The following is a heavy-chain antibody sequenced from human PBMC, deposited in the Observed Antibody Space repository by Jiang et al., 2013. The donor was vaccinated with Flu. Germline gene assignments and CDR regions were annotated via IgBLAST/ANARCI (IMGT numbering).Heavy chain of an antibody. D-gene: IGHD1-14*01. CDR2: LLQWEH. J-gene: IGHJ2*01. CDR3: ARDRTGAPRPHRSHWYFDL. Sequence: KPSETLSLTCTVSGGSISSYYWSWIRQPQEGTGVDWVYLLQWEHQLQPSLKSRVTISVDTSKNQFSLKLSSVTAADTAVYYCARDRTGAPRPHRSHWYFDLWGRGTLVTVSS. V-gene: IGHV4-59*01. CDR1: GGSISSYY.